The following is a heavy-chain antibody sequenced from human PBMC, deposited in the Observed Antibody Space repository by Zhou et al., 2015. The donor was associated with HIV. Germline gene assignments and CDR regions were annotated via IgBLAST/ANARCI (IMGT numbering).Heavy chain of an antibody. D-gene: IGHD3-10*01. CDR2: ISPSDGDT. CDR1: GYAFINYG. Sequence: QVQLVQSGAEVKKPGASVKVSCKASGYAFINYGITWVRQAPGQRFEWMGWISPSDGDTHYAQSLQDRVTLTTDTSTNTAYMDLRGLTYDDTAVYYCARDLVRGAQTPFRPFDNWGQGTLVTV. V-gene: IGHV1-18*01. J-gene: IGHJ4*02. CDR3: ARDLVRGAQTPFRPFDN.